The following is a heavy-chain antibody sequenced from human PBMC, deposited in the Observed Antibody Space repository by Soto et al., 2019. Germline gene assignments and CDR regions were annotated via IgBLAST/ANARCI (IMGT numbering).Heavy chain of an antibody. J-gene: IGHJ4*02. CDR2: INEDGSEE. V-gene: IGHV3-7*01. CDR3: CHTWV. D-gene: IGHD1-26*01. CDR1: VFGISDYW. Sequence: EVQMVESGGGLVQPGGSLRLSCAASVFGISDYWMSWVRQAPGKGLEWVGNINEDGSEENYVDSVKGRFTISRDNARNSLYLQMNSLRVEDTAVYYCCHTWVGGQGTLVTVSS.